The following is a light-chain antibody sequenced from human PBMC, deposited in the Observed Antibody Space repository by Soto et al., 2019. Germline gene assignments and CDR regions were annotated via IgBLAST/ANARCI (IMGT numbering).Light chain of an antibody. V-gene: IGKV3-20*01. J-gene: IGKJ4*01. CDR1: QSVTSTY. CDR2: GAS. CDR3: QQYGSSPLT. Sequence: EIVLTQSPGTLSLSPGERATLSCRASQSVTSTYLAWYQQKPGQAPRLLIYGASNRATGIPDRFTGSESGTDFTLTISRLEPEDFAVYYCQQYGSSPLTFGGGTKVEMK.